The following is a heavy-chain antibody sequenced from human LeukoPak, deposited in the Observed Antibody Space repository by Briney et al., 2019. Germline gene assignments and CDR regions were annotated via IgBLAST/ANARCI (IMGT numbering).Heavy chain of an antibody. V-gene: IGHV5-51*01. CDR3: ASVARRVYVEYYFDY. CDR1: GYSFTSYW. D-gene: IGHD2-8*01. CDR2: IYPGDSDT. J-gene: IGHJ4*02. Sequence: GESLKISCKGSGYSFTSYWIGWVRQMPGKGLEWMGNIYPGDSDTRYSPSFQGQVTMSADKSITTAYLQWSSLKASDTAMYYCASVARRVYVEYYFDYWGQGTLVTVSS.